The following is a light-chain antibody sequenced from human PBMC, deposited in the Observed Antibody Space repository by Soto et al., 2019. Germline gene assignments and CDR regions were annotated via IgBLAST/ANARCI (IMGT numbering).Light chain of an antibody. CDR2: AAS. CDR1: QAITNY. V-gene: IGKV1-27*01. J-gene: IGKJ1*01. Sequence: DVQMTQSPSFLSASVGDRVTITCRASQAITNYVAWYQQKLGKVPELLIYAASTLQSEVPSRFSGSGSGTDFTLTISSLQPEDVATYYCQKYNLAPWTFGQGTKVEIK. CDR3: QKYNLAPWT.